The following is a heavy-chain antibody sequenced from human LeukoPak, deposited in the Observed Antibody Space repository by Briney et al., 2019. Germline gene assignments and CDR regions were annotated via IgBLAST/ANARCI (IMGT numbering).Heavy chain of an antibody. J-gene: IGHJ4*02. CDR3: ASPRFRFNGPEYFDY. CDR2: ISYDGSNK. CDR1: GFTFSSYA. Sequence: PGGSLRLSCAASGFTFSSYAMHWVRQAPGKGLEWVAVISYDGSNKYYADSVKGRFTISRDNSKNTLYLQMNSLRAEDTAVCYCASPRFRFNGPEYFDYWGQGTLVTVSS. V-gene: IGHV3-30*01. D-gene: IGHD3-10*01.